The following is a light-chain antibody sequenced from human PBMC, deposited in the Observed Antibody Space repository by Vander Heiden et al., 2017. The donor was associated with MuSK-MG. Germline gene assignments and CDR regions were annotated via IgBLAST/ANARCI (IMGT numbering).Light chain of an antibody. CDR1: QSVSSSY. V-gene: IGKV3-20*01. CDR3: QQYGSYSIT. Sequence: IVLTQSPGTLSLSTGERATLSCRASQSVSSSYLAWYQQKPGKAPRLLIYGASSRATGIPERFSGSGSGTDFTLTISRLEPEDFAVYYCQQYGSYSITFGQGTRLEMK. CDR2: GAS. J-gene: IGKJ5*01.